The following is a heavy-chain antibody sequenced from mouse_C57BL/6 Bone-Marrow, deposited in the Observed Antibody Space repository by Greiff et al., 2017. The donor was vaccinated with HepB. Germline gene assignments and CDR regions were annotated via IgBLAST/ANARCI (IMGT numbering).Heavy chain of an antibody. CDR3: AREGGVVAHFDS. Sequence: VQLQQPGAELVMPGASVKLSCKASGYTFTSYWMHWVKQRPGQGLEWIGEIDPSDSYTNYNQKFKGKSTLTVDKSSSTAYMQLSSLTSEDSAVYYCAREGGVVAHFDSWGQGTTLTVSS. CDR2: IDPSDSYT. J-gene: IGHJ2*01. D-gene: IGHD1-1*01. V-gene: IGHV1-69*01. CDR1: GYTFTSYW.